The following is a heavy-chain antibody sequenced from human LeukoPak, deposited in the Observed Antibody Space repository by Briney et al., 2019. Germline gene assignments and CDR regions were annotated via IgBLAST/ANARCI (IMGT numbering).Heavy chain of an antibody. D-gene: IGHD2-21*02. Sequence: ASVKVSCKASGYTFTSYGISWVRQAPGQGLEWMGWISAYNGNTNYAQKLQGRVTMTTDTSTSTAYMELRSLRSDDTAVYYCARGEFGCGGDCYAWFDPWGQGTLVTVSS. CDR1: GYTFTSYG. CDR3: ARGEFGCGGDCYAWFDP. J-gene: IGHJ5*02. V-gene: IGHV1-18*01. CDR2: ISAYNGNT.